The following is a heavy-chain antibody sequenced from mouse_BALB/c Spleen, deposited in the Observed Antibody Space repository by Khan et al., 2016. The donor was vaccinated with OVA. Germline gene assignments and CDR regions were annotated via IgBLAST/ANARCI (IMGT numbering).Heavy chain of an antibody. CDR3: GCNRCYYRYSFFDY. CDR1: AYSITSDYA. V-gene: IGHV3-2*02. D-gene: IGHD2-14*01. Sequence: EVQLQESGPGLVKPSQSLSLTCTVTAYSITSDYAWTWIRQFPGNKLEWMGYISYSGSPSYNPSLKSRISITRDTSKNQFFLQLISVTTEDTATYYCGCNRCYYRYSFFDYWGQGTTLTVSS. CDR2: ISYSGSP. J-gene: IGHJ2*01.